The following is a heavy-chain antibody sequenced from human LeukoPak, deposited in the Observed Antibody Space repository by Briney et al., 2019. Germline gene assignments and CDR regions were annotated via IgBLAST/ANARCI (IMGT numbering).Heavy chain of an antibody. J-gene: IGHJ4*02. V-gene: IGHV1-46*01. Sequence: ASVKVSCKASGYTFTSYYMHWVRQAPGQGLEWMGIINPSGGSTSYAQKFQGRVTMTRDMSTSTVYMELSSLRSEDTAVYYCARDGGGHGIAVAGGGFGWGQGTLATVSS. CDR2: INPSGGST. CDR1: GYTFTSYY. D-gene: IGHD6-19*01. CDR3: ARDGGGHGIAVAGGGFG.